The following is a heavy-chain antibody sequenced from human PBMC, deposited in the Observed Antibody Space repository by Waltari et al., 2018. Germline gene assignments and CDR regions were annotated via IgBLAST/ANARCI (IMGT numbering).Heavy chain of an antibody. Sequence: QVQLQESGPGLVKPSETLSLTCAVSGYSIRTGYYWGWIRQPPGKGLEWIGSIYHSGSTYYNPSLKSRVTISVDTAKNQFSLKLSSVTAADTAVYYCARRGGILWWWTFDIWGQGTMVTVSS. CDR2: IYHSGST. D-gene: IGHD2-21*01. CDR3: ARRGGILWWWTFDI. CDR1: GYSIRTGYY. J-gene: IGHJ3*02. V-gene: IGHV4-38-2*01.